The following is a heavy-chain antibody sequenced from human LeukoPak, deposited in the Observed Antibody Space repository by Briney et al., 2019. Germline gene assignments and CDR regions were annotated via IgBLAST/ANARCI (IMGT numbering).Heavy chain of an antibody. J-gene: IGHJ3*02. D-gene: IGHD1-1*01. CDR1: GGSFSGYY. Sequence: SETLSLTCAVYGGSFSGYYWSWIRQPPGKGLEWIGEINHSGSTNYNPSLKSRVTISVDTSKNQFSLKLSPVTAADTAVYYCARGPTGSDAFDIWGQGTMVTVSS. CDR2: INHSGST. V-gene: IGHV4-34*01. CDR3: ARGPTGSDAFDI.